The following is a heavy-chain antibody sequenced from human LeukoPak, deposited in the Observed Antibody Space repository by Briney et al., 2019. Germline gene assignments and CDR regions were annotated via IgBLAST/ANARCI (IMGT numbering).Heavy chain of an antibody. CDR1: GYTFTSYG. D-gene: IGHD3-22*01. CDR3: ARDSRYYYDSSVPFDS. J-gene: IGHJ4*02. Sequence: ASVKVSCKASGYTFTSYGISWVRQAPGQGLEWMGWITAYHFNTNYPHKLHPRFTIPPDTSTSTAYMELRSLRSDDTAVYYCARDSRYYYDSSVPFDSWGQGTLVTVSS. V-gene: IGHV1-18*01. CDR2: ITAYHFNT.